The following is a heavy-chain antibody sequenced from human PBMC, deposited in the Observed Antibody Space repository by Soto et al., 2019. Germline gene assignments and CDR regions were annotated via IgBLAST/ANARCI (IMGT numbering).Heavy chain of an antibody. V-gene: IGHV2-5*02. CDR3: AHAYGGRSLY. J-gene: IGHJ4*02. D-gene: IGHD1-26*01. CDR2: IYWDDSK. Sequence: QITLKESGPTLVKPTQTLTLTCTFSGFSLTTDRVGVGWIRQPPGEALEWLAVIYWDDSKTYRPSLESRLTITKDTSKNQVALIMTNMYSLHTAMYYCAHAYGGRSLYWGQGTLVTVSS. CDR1: GFSLTTDRVG.